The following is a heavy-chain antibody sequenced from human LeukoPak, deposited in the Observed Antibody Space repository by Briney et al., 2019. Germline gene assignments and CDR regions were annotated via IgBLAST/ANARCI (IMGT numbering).Heavy chain of an antibody. CDR2: IYYSGST. D-gene: IGHD3-22*01. CDR3: ARVPDIGGYYLSFDY. V-gene: IGHV4-30-4*01. Sequence: SEALSLTCTVSGGSISSGPYYWSWIRQPPGKGLEWIGYIYYSGSTYYNPSLKSRVTISADTSKNHFSLNLSSVTAADTAVYYCARVPDIGGYYLSFDYWGQGTLVTVSS. J-gene: IGHJ4*02. CDR1: GGSISSGPYY.